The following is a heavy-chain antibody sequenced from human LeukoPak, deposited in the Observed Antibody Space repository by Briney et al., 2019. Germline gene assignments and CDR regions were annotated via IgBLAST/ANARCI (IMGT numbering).Heavy chain of an antibody. CDR2: IYYSGST. D-gene: IGHD6-19*01. Sequence: SETLSLTCTVSGGSISSNNYYWGWIRQPPGKGLEWIGSIYYSGSTYYNPSLKSRVTISVDTSKNQFSLKLSSVTAADTAVYYCARVPVAGTAGYFDYWGQGTLVTVSS. CDR3: ARVPVAGTAGYFDY. V-gene: IGHV4-39*07. J-gene: IGHJ4*02. CDR1: GGSISSNNYY.